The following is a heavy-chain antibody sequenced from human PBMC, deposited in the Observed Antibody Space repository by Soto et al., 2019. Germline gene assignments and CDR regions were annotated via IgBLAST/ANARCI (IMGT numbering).Heavy chain of an antibody. CDR1: GGSISSSSYY. J-gene: IGHJ4*02. CDR2: IYYSGST. CDR3: ARLGYYYDSSGYYQIDY. V-gene: IGHV4-39*01. Sequence: QLQLQESGPGLVKPSETLSLTCTVSGGSISSSSYYWGWIRQPPGKGLEWIGSIYYSGSTYYNPSLKSRVTISVDTSKNQFSLKLSSVTAADTAVYYCARLGYYYDSSGYYQIDYWGQGTLVTVSS. D-gene: IGHD3-22*01.